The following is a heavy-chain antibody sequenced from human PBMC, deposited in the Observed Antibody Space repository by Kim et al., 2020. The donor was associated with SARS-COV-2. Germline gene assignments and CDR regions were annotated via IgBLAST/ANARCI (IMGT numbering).Heavy chain of an antibody. CDR3: EGGRYSSSYYYGMDV. Sequence: DSVEGRLTISRDNAKNSLYLQMNSRRAEDTAVYYCEGGRYSSSYYYGMDVWGQGTTVTVSS. J-gene: IGHJ6*02. D-gene: IGHD6-13*01. V-gene: IGHV3-7*04.